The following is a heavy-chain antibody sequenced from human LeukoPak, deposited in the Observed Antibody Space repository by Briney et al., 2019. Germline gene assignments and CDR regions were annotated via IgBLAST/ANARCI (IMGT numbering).Heavy chain of an antibody. CDR1: GFTFDDYG. CDR3: ARGEYSSGWYSYYYYMDV. CDR2: INWNGGST. Sequence: GGSLRLSCAASGFTFDDYGMSWVRQAPGKGLEWVSGINWNGGSTGYADSVKGRFPISRDNAKNSLYLQMNSLRAEDTALYSCARGEYSSGWYSYYYYMDVWGKGTTVTVSS. V-gene: IGHV3-20*04. J-gene: IGHJ6*03. D-gene: IGHD6-19*01.